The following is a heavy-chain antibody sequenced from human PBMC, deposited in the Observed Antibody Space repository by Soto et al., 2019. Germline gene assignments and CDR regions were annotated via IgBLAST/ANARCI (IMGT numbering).Heavy chain of an antibody. Sequence: QGHLVQSGAEVKKPGASVKVSCKTSAYTFTRYGISWVRQAPGQGLEWMGWISGYNGDTNYAQNLQDRVTMTIDTSTTPAYMDLRSLTSVDTAVYYCAKNGQPPYYYYGLDVWGQGTTVTVSS. CDR1: AYTFTRYG. CDR3: AKNGQPPYYYYGLDV. V-gene: IGHV1-18*01. J-gene: IGHJ6*02. CDR2: ISGYNGDT. D-gene: IGHD2-8*01.